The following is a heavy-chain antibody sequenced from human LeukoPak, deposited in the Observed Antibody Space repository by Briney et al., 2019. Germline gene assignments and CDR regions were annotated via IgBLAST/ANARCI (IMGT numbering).Heavy chain of an antibody. D-gene: IGHD2-2*01. CDR3: AKSRGYDYYYMDV. CDR2: ISGSGDST. V-gene: IGHV3-23*01. CDR1: GFTFSSYA. J-gene: IGHJ6*03. Sequence: PGGSLRLSCAASGFTFSSYAMSWVRQAPGKGLEWVSAISGSGDSTYYADSVKGRFTISRGNSKNTLYLQMNSLRAEDTAVYYCAKSRGYDYYYMDVWGKGTTVTVSS.